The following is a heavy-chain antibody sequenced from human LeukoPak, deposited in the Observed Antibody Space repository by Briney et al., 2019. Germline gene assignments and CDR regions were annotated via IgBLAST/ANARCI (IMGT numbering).Heavy chain of an antibody. J-gene: IGHJ4*02. CDR1: GFTVSSNY. D-gene: IGHD2-8*01. CDR2: IYSGGST. V-gene: IGHV3-66*01. CDR3: ARGVLHCTNGLCYFHFDY. Sequence: PGGSLRLSCAASGFTVSSNYMSWVRQAPGKGLEWVSVIYSGGSTYYAASVKGRFTISRDNSKNTLYLQMNSLRAEDTAVYYCARGVLHCTNGLCYFHFDYWGQGTLVTVSS.